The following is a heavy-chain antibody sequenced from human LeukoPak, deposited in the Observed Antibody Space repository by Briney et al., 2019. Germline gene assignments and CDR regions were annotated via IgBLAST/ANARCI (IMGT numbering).Heavy chain of an antibody. J-gene: IGHJ6*03. V-gene: IGHV3-7*03. Sequence: GGSLRFSCAASGFTFSTYWMSWVRQAPGKGLEWVANIKQDGSEKYYVDSVKGRFTISRDNAKNSLYLQMNSLGAEDTAVYYSAKAVTTVTYYYYYMDVWGKGTTVTVSS. CDR1: GFTFSTYW. D-gene: IGHD4-11*01. CDR3: AKAVTTVTYYYYYMDV. CDR2: IKQDGSEK.